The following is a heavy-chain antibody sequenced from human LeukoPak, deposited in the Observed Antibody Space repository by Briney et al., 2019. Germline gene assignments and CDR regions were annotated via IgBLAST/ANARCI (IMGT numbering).Heavy chain of an antibody. CDR1: GYSFTSKY. D-gene: IGHD5-12*01. CDR2: INPNGGTT. CDR3: ATVVAARTPFDY. Sequence: ASVKVSCTASGYSFTSKYIHWVRQAPGQGLEWMGIINPNGGTTMYAQKFQDRVTLTTDTSTSTVYMELNSLTSEDTALYFCATVVAARTPFDYWGQGPLVTVSS. J-gene: IGHJ4*02. V-gene: IGHV1-46*01.